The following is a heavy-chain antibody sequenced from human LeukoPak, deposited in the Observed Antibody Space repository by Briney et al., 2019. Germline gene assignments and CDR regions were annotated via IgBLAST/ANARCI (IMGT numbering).Heavy chain of an antibody. D-gene: IGHD6-19*01. CDR3: APTPSSAHPGS. V-gene: IGHV3-21*01. CDR2: IDSSYTYI. Sequence: GGSLRLPCAASGFTFSRSSMNWVRQAPGKGLEWVSFIDSSYTYIYYADSVKGRFTMSRDNTKNSLYLQMNSLRAEDTAVYYCAPTPSSAHPGSWGQGTLVTVSS. CDR1: GFTFSRSS. J-gene: IGHJ5*02.